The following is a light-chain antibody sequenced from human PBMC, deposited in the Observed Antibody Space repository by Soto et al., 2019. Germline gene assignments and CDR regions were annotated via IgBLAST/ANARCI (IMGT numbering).Light chain of an antibody. J-gene: IGKJ2*01. CDR3: QKYDTSPYT. CDR1: QTVIKNY. CDR2: GAS. V-gene: IGKV3-20*01. Sequence: ESVLTQSPGTLSLSPGERATLSCRASQTVIKNYLAWYQRKPGQLPRLLIYGASNRATGIPDRFSGDGSGTDFTLTINRLEAEDSALYYCQKYDTSPYTFGQGTKLEIK.